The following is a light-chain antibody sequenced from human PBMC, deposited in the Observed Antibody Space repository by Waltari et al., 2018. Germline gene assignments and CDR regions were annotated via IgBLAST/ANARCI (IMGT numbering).Light chain of an antibody. Sequence: QAVVTQEPSLTVSPGGTVTLICGSSTGPVTSGHYPYWFQQKPGQAPRTLISDPTNKNSWTPARFSGSLLGGKAALTLSGAQPEDEADYYCFVSYDGAEGVFGGGTKLTVL. CDR2: DPT. CDR1: TGPVTSGHY. J-gene: IGLJ3*02. CDR3: FVSYDGAEGV. V-gene: IGLV7-46*01.